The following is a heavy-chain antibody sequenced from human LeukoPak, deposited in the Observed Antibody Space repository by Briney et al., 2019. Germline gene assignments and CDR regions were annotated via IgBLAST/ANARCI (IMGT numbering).Heavy chain of an antibody. Sequence: GGSLRLSCAASGFTFSSYSMNWVRQAPGKGLEWVSGINWNGESTGYGDSVQGRFIISRDNAKNSLYLQMNSLRAEDTALYHCARTYYYDSIGFTFDIWGQGTLVTVSS. CDR1: GFTFSSYS. J-gene: IGHJ3*02. V-gene: IGHV3-20*01. CDR3: ARTYYYDSIGFTFDI. CDR2: INWNGEST. D-gene: IGHD3-22*01.